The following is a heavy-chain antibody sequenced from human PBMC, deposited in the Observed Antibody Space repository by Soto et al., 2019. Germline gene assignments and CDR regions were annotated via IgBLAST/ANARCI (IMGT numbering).Heavy chain of an antibody. Sequence: EVQLVESGGGLVQPGRSLRLSCAASGFTFDDYAMHWVRQAPGKGLEWVSGISWNSGSIGYADSVKGRFTISRDNAKNSLYLQMNSLRAEDTALYYCAKEGAGGYDLIAVAGYFDYWGQGTLVTVSS. CDR3: AKEGAGGYDLIAVAGYFDY. D-gene: IGHD6-19*01. J-gene: IGHJ4*02. V-gene: IGHV3-9*01. CDR2: ISWNSGSI. CDR1: GFTFDDYA.